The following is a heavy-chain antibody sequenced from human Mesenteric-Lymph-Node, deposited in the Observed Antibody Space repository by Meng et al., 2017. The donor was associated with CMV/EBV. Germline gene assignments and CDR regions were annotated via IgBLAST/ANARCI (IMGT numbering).Heavy chain of an antibody. D-gene: IGHD2/OR15-2a*01. J-gene: IGHJ5*02. Sequence: QVQRVQSRAELGKPRAPVMGSCKASGYTFTDFYIHWVRQAPGQGLEWMGLINPNSGVSNSAQNFQGRVTMNRDTSISTAYMELGRLTSDDTAVYYCARDNVNPEGFDPWGQGTLVTVSS. CDR1: GYTFTDFY. CDR3: ARDNVNPEGFDP. V-gene: IGHV1-2*06. CDR2: INPNSGVS.